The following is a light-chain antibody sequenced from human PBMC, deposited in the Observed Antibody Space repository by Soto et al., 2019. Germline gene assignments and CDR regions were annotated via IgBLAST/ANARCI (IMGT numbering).Light chain of an antibody. CDR3: QQRSSWPHT. V-gene: IGKV3-11*01. CDR1: QSVSSY. CDR2: DAS. J-gene: IGKJ3*01. Sequence: EIVLTQSPATLSLYPGERATLSCRASQSVSSYLAWYQQKPGQAPRLLIYDASNWATGIPARFSGSGSGTDFTLTISSLEPEDFAVYYCQQRSSWPHTFGPGTKVDIK.